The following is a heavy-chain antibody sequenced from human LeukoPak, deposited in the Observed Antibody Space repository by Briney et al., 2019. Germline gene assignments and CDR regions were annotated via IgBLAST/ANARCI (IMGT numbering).Heavy chain of an antibody. Sequence: GGSLRLSCGPSGFTFSSYSMNWVRQAPGKGLEWVSSISSSSSYIYYADSVKGRFSISRGNAKNSLYLQMNSLRAKDTAVYYCARDWAVEVPAASTPLRRDYWGQGTLVTVCS. V-gene: IGHV3-21*01. J-gene: IGHJ4*02. D-gene: IGHD2-2*01. CDR3: ARDWAVEVPAASTPLRRDY. CDR1: GFTFSSYS. CDR2: ISSSSSYI.